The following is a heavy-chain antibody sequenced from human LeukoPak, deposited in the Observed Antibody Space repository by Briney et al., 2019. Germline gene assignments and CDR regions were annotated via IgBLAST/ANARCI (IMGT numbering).Heavy chain of an antibody. J-gene: IGHJ4*02. CDR2: ISGSGGST. V-gene: IGHV3-23*01. CDR3: AKKSGSETSSLYFDY. CDR1: GFTFSSYA. D-gene: IGHD1-14*01. Sequence: PGGSLRLSCAASGFTFSSYAMSWVRQAPGKGLEWVSAISGSGGSTYYADSVKGRFTISRDNSKNTLHLQMNSLRAEDTAVYYCAKKSGSETSSLYFDYWGQGTLVTVSS.